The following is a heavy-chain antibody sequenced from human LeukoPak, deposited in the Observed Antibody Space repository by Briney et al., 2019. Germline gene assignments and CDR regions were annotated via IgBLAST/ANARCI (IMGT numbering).Heavy chain of an antibody. J-gene: IGHJ3*02. D-gene: IGHD2-2*01. CDR3: ASRSCSSTSCVDAFDI. CDR2: IYSGGST. Sequence: GSLRLSCAASGFTVSSNYMSWVRQAPGKGLEWVSVIYSGGSTYYADSVKGRFTISRDNSKNTLYLQMNSLRAEDTAVYYCASRSCSSTSCVDAFDIWGQGTMVTVSS. V-gene: IGHV3-53*01. CDR1: GFTVSSNY.